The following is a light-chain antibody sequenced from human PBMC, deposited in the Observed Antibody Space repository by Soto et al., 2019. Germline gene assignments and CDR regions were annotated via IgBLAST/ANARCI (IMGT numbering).Light chain of an antibody. Sequence: EIVVTQAPATLAVSPGESATLSCMDSQSVSSYLAWYQQTPGQAPRLIIYGAKMRTTGTPDRFSGAGSETHFTLAISRLEPGDFAVYYCQQHVTSPAITXGQGTRLDI. CDR2: GAK. V-gene: IGKV3-11*01. CDR3: QQHVTSPAIT. J-gene: IGKJ5*01. CDR1: QSVSSY.